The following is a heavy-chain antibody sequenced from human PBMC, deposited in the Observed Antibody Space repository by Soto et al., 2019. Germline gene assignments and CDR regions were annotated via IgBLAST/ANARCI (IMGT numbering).Heavy chain of an antibody. CDR1: GGSISSYY. D-gene: IGHD3-3*01. Sequence: QVQLQESGPGLVKPSETLSLTCTVSGGSISSYYWSWIRQPPGKGLEWIGYIYYSGSTNYNPSLKSRVTITVDTSKNQFSLKRSSVTAADTAVYYCARDKGHDFWSGYDYYYGMDVWGQGTTVTVSS. CDR2: IYYSGST. CDR3: ARDKGHDFWSGYDYYYGMDV. V-gene: IGHV4-59*01. J-gene: IGHJ6*02.